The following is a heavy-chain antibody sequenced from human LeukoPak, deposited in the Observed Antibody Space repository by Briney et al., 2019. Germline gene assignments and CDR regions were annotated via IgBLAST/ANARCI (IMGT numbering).Heavy chain of an antibody. D-gene: IGHD6-13*01. V-gene: IGHV1-69*05. J-gene: IGHJ6*03. CDR2: IIPIFGTA. CDR3: ARASTRSSSWYYYYMDV. CDR1: GGTFSSYA. Sequence: GASVKVSCKASGGTFSSYAISWVRQAPGQGLEWMGGIIPIFGTANYAQKFQGRVTITTDKSTSTAYMGLSSLRSEDTAVYYCARASTRSSSWYYYYMDVWGKGTTVTVSS.